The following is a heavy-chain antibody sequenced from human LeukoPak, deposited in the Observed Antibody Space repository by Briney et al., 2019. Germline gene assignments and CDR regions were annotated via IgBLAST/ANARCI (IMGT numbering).Heavy chain of an antibody. Sequence: GGSLRLSCAASGFTFSSYSMNWVRQAPGKGLEWVSYVSPNGYTIHYADSVKGRFTISRDNAKDSLYLQMNSLRAEDTAVYYCARDDSSGFLYYYYGMDVWGQGTTVTASS. D-gene: IGHD3-22*01. J-gene: IGHJ6*02. CDR2: VSPNGYTI. V-gene: IGHV3-48*01. CDR1: GFTFSSYS. CDR3: ARDDSSGFLYYYYGMDV.